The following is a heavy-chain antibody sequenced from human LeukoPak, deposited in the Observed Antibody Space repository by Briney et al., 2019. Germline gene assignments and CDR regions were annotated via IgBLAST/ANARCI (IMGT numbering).Heavy chain of an antibody. J-gene: IGHJ4*02. CDR2: ISGSGGST. D-gene: IGHD1-26*01. V-gene: IGHV3-23*01. Sequence: PGGSLRLSCAASGFTFSCYAMSWVRQAPGKGLEWVSAISGSGGSTYYADSVEGRFTISRDNSKNTLYLQMNSLRAEDTAVYYCAKDNFGWELPSTYFNYWGQGTLVTVSS. CDR3: AKDNFGWELPSTYFNY. CDR1: GFTFSCYA.